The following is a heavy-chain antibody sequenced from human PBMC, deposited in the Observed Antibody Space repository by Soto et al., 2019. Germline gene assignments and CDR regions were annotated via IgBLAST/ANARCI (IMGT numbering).Heavy chain of an antibody. V-gene: IGHV3-30-3*02. CDR1: GIRVSSSA. J-gene: IGHJ6*02. CDR3: ASAYYDFWSGYYPKYYYYYGMDV. CDR2: ISYDGSNK. Sequence: RLGGAASGIRVSSSAMPWARKTPGQGMERLAGISYDGSNKYYPDSAKGRFTISRANSKNTLYLQMNSLRAEDTAVCYCASAYYDFWSGYYPKYYYYYGMDVWAQGTTVTVP. D-gene: IGHD3-3*01.